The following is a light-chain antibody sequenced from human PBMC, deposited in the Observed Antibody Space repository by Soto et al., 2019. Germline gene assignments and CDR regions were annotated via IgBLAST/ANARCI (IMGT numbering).Light chain of an antibody. CDR1: QTISNW. CDR3: QRYDSYSWT. J-gene: IGKJ1*01. Sequence: DIQMTQSPSTLSASVGDRVTITCRASQTISNWLAWYQQKPGKAPKILIYDASSLQSGVPSRFSGSGSGTEFTLTISSLQPDDFATYYCQRYDSYSWTFGQGTKVEFK. V-gene: IGKV1-5*01. CDR2: DAS.